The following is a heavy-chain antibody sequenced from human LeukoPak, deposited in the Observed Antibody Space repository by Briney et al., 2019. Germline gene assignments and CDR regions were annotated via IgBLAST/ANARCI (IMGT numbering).Heavy chain of an antibody. CDR1: GFTFSSYA. CDR3: ARRPEYSGSYYGPPDY. D-gene: IGHD1-26*01. CDR2: ISYDGSNK. V-gene: IGHV3-30-3*01. J-gene: IGHJ4*02. Sequence: GGSLRLSCAASGFTFSSYAMHWVRQAPGKGLEWVAVISYDGSNKYYADSVKGRFTISRDNAKNSLYLQMNSLRAEDTAVYYCARRPEYSGSYYGPPDYWGQGTLVTVSS.